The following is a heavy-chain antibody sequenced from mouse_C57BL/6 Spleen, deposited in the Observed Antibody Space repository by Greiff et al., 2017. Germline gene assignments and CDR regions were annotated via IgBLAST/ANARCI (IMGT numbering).Heavy chain of an antibody. J-gene: IGHJ3*01. Sequence: VQLQQSGPGLVKPSQSLSLTCSVTGYSITSGYYWNWIRQFPGNKLEWMGYISYDGSNNYNPSLKNRISITRDTSKNQFFLKLNSVTTEDTATYYCASPSTGSWFAYWGQGTLVTVSA. CDR2: ISYDGSN. CDR3: ASPSTGSWFAY. D-gene: IGHD4-1*02. V-gene: IGHV3-6*01. CDR1: GYSITSGYY.